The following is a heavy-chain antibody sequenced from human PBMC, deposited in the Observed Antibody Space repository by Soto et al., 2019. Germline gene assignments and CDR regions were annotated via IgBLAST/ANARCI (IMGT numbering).Heavy chain of an antibody. V-gene: IGHV1-18*01. CDR1: GHTNTGYG. J-gene: IGHJ4*02. CDR3: ARHGLGYDDTGHAFDS. D-gene: IGHD2-15*01. Sequence: QVLLVQSGAEMREPGASVKVSCKASGHTNTGYGIIWVRQAPGQGLEWMGWLSAFNLATNYAQRFQGRVTVTIDTFTSTAQMELTSLRSDDTAVYYCARHGLGYDDTGHAFDSWGQGTLVTVSS. CDR2: LSAFNLAT.